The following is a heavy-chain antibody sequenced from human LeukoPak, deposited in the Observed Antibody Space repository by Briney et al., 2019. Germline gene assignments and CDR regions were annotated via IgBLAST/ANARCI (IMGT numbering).Heavy chain of an antibody. CDR1: GFTVSSNY. Sequence: GGSLRLSCAASGFTVSSNYMSWVRQAPGKGLEWVSVIYSGGSTYYADSVKGRFTISRDNSKNTLYLQMNSLRAEDTAVYYCAKVLLAFGGVIAALDYWGQGTLVTVSS. CDR2: IYSGGST. V-gene: IGHV3-53*01. D-gene: IGHD3-16*02. CDR3: AKVLLAFGGVIAALDY. J-gene: IGHJ4*02.